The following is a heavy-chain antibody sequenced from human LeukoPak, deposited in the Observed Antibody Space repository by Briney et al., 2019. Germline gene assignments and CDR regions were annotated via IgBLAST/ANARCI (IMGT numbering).Heavy chain of an antibody. CDR2: INPNSGGT. V-gene: IGHV1-2*02. D-gene: IGHD3-10*01. J-gene: IGHJ6*02. Sequence: ASVKVSCKASGYTFTGYYMHWVRQAPGQRLEWMGWINPNSGGTNYAQKFQGRVTMTRDTSISTAYMELSRLRSDDTAVYYCARGNYGDYYGMDVWGQGTTVTVSS. CDR3: ARGNYGDYYGMDV. CDR1: GYTFTGYY.